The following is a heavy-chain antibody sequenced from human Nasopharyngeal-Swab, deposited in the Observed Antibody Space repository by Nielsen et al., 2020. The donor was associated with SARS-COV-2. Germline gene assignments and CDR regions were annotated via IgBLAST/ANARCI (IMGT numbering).Heavy chain of an antibody. CDR1: GFSLSKYW. Sequence: GGSLRLSCVVSGFSLSKYWMSWVRQAPGGGLGWVATIRRDSGARFYVDSVKGRFTISRDNAKNSLYLQMNSLRAEDTAVYYCVRDTGAWDFDYWGQGTLVTVFS. J-gene: IGHJ4*02. CDR3: VRDTGAWDFDY. D-gene: IGHD1-26*01. CDR2: IRRDSGAR. V-gene: IGHV3-7*01.